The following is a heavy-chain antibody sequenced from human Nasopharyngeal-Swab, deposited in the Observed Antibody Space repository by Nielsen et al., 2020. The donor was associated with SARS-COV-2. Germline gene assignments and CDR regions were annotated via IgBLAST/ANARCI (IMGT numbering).Heavy chain of an antibody. CDR1: GDSVSSSSVV. CDR2: TYYRSKWYN. J-gene: IGHJ6*03. D-gene: IGHD4-17*01. V-gene: IGHV6-1*01. Sequence: SETLSLTCAISGDSVSSSSVVWNWNRPSPSRGLEWLGRTYYRSKWYNDYAVSVISLSTINPDTSMNQLSLHLNSVTPEDTAVYYCARARGAYGDYYYYYYADVWGKGTTVTVSS. CDR3: ARARGAYGDYYYYYYADV.